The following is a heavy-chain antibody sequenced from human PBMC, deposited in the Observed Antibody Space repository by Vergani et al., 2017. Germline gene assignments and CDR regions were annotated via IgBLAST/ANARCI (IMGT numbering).Heavy chain of an antibody. CDR3: ARGVGGGYYYMDV. V-gene: IGHV4-34*02. J-gene: IGHJ6*03. D-gene: IGHD3-10*01. Sequence: QVQLQQWGAGLLKPSETLSLTCAVYGGSFSGSYWSWIRQPPGKGLEWIGEINHSGSTNYNPSLKSRVTISVDTSKNQFSLKLSSVTAADTAVHYCARGVGGGYYYMDVWGKGTTVTVSS. CDR1: GGSFSGSY. CDR2: INHSGST.